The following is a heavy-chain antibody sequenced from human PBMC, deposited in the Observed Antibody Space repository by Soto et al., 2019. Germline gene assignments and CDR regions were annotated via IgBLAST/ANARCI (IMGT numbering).Heavy chain of an antibody. CDR1: GYTFTTYG. CDR2: ISGYENNT. Sequence: QGQLVQSGVEVKKPGASVKVSCKASGYTFTTYGISWVRQAPGQGLEWMGWISGYENNTDYAQKFKGRVTMTTDTSTTTVYVDLRSLRSDDTAMYYCARDGPTIVAKDAFDIWGQGTMVTVSS. J-gene: IGHJ3*02. CDR3: ARDGPTIVAKDAFDI. D-gene: IGHD2-21*01. V-gene: IGHV1-18*01.